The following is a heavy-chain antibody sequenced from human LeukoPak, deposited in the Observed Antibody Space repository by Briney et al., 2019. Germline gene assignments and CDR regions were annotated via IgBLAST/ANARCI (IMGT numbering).Heavy chain of an antibody. J-gene: IGHJ4*02. D-gene: IGHD6-13*01. CDR3: ARSAIPGIAAAGLDY. CDR1: GYTFTSYG. V-gene: IGHV1-18*01. CDR2: ISAYNGNT. Sequence: ASVKVSCKAFGYTFTSYGISWVRQAPGQGLEWMGWISAYNGNTNYAQKLQGRVTMTTDTSTSTAYMELRSLRSDDTAVYYCARSAIPGIAAAGLDYWGQGTLVTVSS.